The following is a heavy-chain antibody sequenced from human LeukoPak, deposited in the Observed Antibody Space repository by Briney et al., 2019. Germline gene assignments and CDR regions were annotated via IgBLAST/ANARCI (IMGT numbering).Heavy chain of an antibody. CDR2: IKQDGSEK. Sequence: PGGSLRLSCAASGFTFSSHWMSWVRQAPGKGLEWVANIKQDGSEKYYVDSVKGRFTISRDNAKNSLYLQMNSLRAEDTAVYYCASGYSSSWYNYWGQGTLVTVSS. J-gene: IGHJ4*02. CDR3: ASGYSSSWYNY. D-gene: IGHD6-13*01. V-gene: IGHV3-7*01. CDR1: GFTFSSHW.